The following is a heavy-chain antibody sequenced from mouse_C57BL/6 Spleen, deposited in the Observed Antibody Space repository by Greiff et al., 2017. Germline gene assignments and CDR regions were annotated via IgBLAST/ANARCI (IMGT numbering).Heavy chain of an antibody. CDR3: AIITRMDY. V-gene: IGHV1-26*01. CDR1: GYTFTDYY. D-gene: IGHD1-1*01. J-gene: IGHJ4*01. Sequence: VQLQQSGPELVKPGASVKISCKASGYTFTDYYMNWVKQSHGKSLEWIGDINPNNGGTSYNQKFKGKATLTVDKSSSTAYMELRSLTSEDSAVYYCAIITRMDYWGQGTSVTVSS. CDR2: INPNNGGT.